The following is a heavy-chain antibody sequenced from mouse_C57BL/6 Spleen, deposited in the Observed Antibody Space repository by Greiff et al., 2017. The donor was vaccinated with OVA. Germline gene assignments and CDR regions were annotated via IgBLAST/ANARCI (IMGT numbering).Heavy chain of an antibody. V-gene: IGHV1-54*01. CDR3: ARSTGNDY. CDR1: GYAFTNYL. CDR2: INPGSGGT. J-gene: IGHJ2*01. D-gene: IGHD4-1*02. Sequence: VQRVESGAELVRPGTSVKVSCKASGYAFTNYLIEWVKQRPGQGLEWIGVINPGSGGTNYNEKFKGKATLTADKSSSTAYMQLSSLTSEDSAVYFCARSTGNDYWGQGTTLTVSS.